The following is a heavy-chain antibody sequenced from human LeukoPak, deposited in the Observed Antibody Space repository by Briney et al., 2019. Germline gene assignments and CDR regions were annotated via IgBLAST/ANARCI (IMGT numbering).Heavy chain of an antibody. V-gene: IGHV3-21*01. CDR2: ISSSSSYI. J-gene: IGHJ5*02. CDR3: ARGCGTTTVTTNWFDP. Sequence: GGSLRLSCAASGFTFSSYSMNWVRQAPGKGLEWVSSISSSSSYIYYADSVKGRFTISRDNAKNSLYLQMNSLRAEDTAVYYCARGCGTTTVTTNWFDPWGQGTLVTVSS. CDR1: GFTFSSYS. D-gene: IGHD4-17*01.